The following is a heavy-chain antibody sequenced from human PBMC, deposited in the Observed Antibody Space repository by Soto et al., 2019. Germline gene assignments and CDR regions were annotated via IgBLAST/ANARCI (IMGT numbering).Heavy chain of an antibody. D-gene: IGHD3-22*01. CDR2: IIPFFGTR. J-gene: IGHJ3*02. V-gene: IGHV1-69*13. CDR3: ARSLYYYDGGGRIEKYDAFDI. CDR1: GGSFSSYA. Sequence: GASVKVSCKASGGSFSSYAISWVRQAPGQGLEWMGGIIPFFGTRNYAQDFQGRVTITADESTSTAYMEPSSLRSEDTAVFYCARSLYYYDGGGRIEKYDAFDIWGQGTMVTVSS.